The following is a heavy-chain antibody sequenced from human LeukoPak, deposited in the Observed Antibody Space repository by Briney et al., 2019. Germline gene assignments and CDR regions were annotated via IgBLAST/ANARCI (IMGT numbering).Heavy chain of an antibody. V-gene: IGHV3-48*01. CDR2: ISAGISST. J-gene: IGHJ5*02. CDR3: ARGVSYGSGSYIGDP. D-gene: IGHD3-10*01. CDR1: GFTLSSYP. Sequence: GGSLRLSCAASGFTLSSYPMNWVRQAPGKGLEWVSYISAGISSTNYADSVKGRFTISRDNSKNTFYLQMNSLRAEDTAVYYCARGVSYGSGSYIGDPWGQGTLVTVSS.